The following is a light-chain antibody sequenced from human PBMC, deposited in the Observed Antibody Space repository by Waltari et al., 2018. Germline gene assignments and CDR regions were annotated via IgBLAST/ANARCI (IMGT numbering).Light chain of an antibody. CDR2: WAS. V-gene: IGKV4-1*01. CDR3: QQYYSTPRT. Sequence: DIVMTQSPDSLAVSLGERATINCKSSQSVLYSSKNKNYLAWYQQKPGQPPKLLIYWASTRESGVPYRFSGRGSGTDFTLTISSLQAEDVAVYYCQQYYSTPRTFGQGTKVEIK. CDR1: QSVLYSSKNKNY. J-gene: IGKJ1*01.